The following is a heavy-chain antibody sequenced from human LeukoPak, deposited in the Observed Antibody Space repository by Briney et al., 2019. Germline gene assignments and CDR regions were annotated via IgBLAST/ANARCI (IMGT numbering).Heavy chain of an antibody. D-gene: IGHD3-22*01. Sequence: GGSLRLSCVASGFTFSTYAMHWVRQAPGEGLEWVAMIWRDGSNKFYTDSVKGRFTISRDNSKNTLYLQMTTLRAEDTAVYYCAGSVVVVTGGSKFFDYWGQGTLVTVSS. V-gene: IGHV3-33*01. CDR2: IWRDGSNK. CDR3: AGSVVVVTGGSKFFDY. CDR1: GFTFSTYA. J-gene: IGHJ4*02.